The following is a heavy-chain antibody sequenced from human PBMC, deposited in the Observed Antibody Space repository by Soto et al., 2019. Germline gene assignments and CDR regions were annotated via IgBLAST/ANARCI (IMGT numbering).Heavy chain of an antibody. D-gene: IGHD6-13*01. J-gene: IGHJ4*02. Sequence: SETLSLTCTVSGGSISSGGYYWSWIRQHPGKGLEWIGEINHSGSTNYNPSLKSRVTISVDTSKNQFSLKLSSVTAADTAVYYCARETSRLPPEAAAGRHFDYWGQGTLVTVSS. CDR2: INHSGST. CDR3: ARETSRLPPEAAAGRHFDY. V-gene: IGHV4-31*03. CDR1: GGSISSGGYY.